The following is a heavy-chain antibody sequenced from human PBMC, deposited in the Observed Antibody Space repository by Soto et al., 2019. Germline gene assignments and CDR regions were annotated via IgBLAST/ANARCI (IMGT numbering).Heavy chain of an antibody. CDR1: GGSFSGYY. V-gene: IGHV4-34*01. D-gene: IGHD4-4*01. CDR2: INHSGST. J-gene: IGHJ6*02. Sequence: QVQLQQWGAGLLKPSETLSLTCAVYGGSFSGYYWSWIRQPPGKGLEWIGEINHSGSTNYNPSLNSRVTISVDTSKNQFSLKLSSVTAADTAVYYCARRQRVTSYYYYYGMDVWGQGTTVTVSS. CDR3: ARRQRVTSYYYYYGMDV.